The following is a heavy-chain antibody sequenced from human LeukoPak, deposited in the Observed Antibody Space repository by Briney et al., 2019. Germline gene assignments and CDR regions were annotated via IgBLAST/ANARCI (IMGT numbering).Heavy chain of an antibody. CDR3: ARSLPAATFFDY. CDR1: GGSISSSNW. D-gene: IGHD2-15*01. V-gene: IGHV4-4*02. J-gene: IGHJ4*02. CDR2: IYNSGST. Sequence: SETLSLTCAVSGGSISSSNWWSWVRQPPGKGLEWIGEIYNSGSTNYNPSLKSRVTILVDKSKNQFSLKLTSVTAADTAVYYCARSLPAATFFDYWGQGTLVTVSS.